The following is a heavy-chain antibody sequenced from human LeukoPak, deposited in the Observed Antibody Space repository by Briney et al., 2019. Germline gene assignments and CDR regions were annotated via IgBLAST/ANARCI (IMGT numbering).Heavy chain of an antibody. D-gene: IGHD6-13*01. CDR1: GFTFSTYW. V-gene: IGHV3-7*03. CDR3: AIRIIADSYDAFDI. Sequence: PGGSLRLSCAASGFTFSTYWMTCARQAPGEGREWVTNIKQDGREKYYVDSVKGRFTISRDNAKNSLYLQMNSLRAEDTAMYYCAIRIIADSYDAFDIWGQGTMGTVSS. J-gene: IGHJ3*02. CDR2: IKQDGREK.